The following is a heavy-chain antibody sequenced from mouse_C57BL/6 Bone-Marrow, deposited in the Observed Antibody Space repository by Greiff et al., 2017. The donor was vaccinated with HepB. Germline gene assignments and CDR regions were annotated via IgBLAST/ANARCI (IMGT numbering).Heavy chain of an antibody. D-gene: IGHD1-1*01. CDR3: ARDGARDYGSLDY. J-gene: IGHJ2*01. V-gene: IGHV5-4*01. CDR1: GFTFSSYA. CDR2: ISDGGSYT. Sequence: EVKLVESGGGLVKPGGSLKLSCAASGFTFSSYAMSWVRQTPEKRLEWVATISDGGSYTYYPDNVKGRFTISRDNAKNNLYLQMSHLKSEDTAMYYCARDGARDYGSLDYWGQGTTLTVSS.